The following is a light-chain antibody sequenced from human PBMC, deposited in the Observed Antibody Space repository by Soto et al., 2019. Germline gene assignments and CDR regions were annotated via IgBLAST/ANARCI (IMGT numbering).Light chain of an antibody. Sequence: QSALTQPASVSGSPGQSITISCTGTSSDVGGYNYVSWYQQHPGKAPKLMIYEVSNRLSGVSNRFSGSKPGNTASLTISGLQAEDEADYYCSSYTSSSTYVFGTGTKVTVL. CDR1: SSDVGGYNY. V-gene: IGLV2-14*01. CDR2: EVS. CDR3: SSYTSSSTYV. J-gene: IGLJ1*01.